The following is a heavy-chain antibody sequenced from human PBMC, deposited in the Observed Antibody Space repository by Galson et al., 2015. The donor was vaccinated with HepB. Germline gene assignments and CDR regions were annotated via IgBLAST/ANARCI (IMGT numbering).Heavy chain of an antibody. Sequence: SVKVSCKASGYTFTSYGISWVRQAPGQGLEWMGWVSAYNGNTNYAQKLQGRVTMTTDTSTSTAYMELRSLRSDDTAVYYCARGSMVRGVIITAAFDIWGQGTMVTVSS. CDR1: GYTFTSYG. CDR3: ARGSMVRGVIITAAFDI. D-gene: IGHD3-10*01. J-gene: IGHJ3*02. V-gene: IGHV1-18*01. CDR2: VSAYNGNT.